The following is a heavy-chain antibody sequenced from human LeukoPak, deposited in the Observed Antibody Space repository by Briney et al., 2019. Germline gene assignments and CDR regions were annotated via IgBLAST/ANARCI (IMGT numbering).Heavy chain of an antibody. CDR2: ISFSNSTL. V-gene: IGHV3-48*04. Sequence: GGSLRLSCAASGFNVSYYSMNWVRQAPGKGLEWVSYISFSNSTLYYADSVRGRFTISRDNAKNSLSLQMNSLRAEDTAVYYCAGGGATFFDYWGQGILVTVSS. J-gene: IGHJ4*02. CDR3: AGGGATFFDY. D-gene: IGHD5-12*01. CDR1: GFNVSYYS.